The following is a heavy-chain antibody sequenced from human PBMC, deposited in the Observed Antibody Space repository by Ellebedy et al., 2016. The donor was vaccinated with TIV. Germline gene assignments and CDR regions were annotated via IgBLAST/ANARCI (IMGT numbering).Heavy chain of an antibody. CDR1: GFSVSNND. V-gene: IGHV3-53*01. CDR3: ARDHSIRVATPEYYAFDV. D-gene: IGHD3-22*01. Sequence: GESLKISCTVSGFSVSNNDMNWVRQTPGQGLEWVSSISSGGRTHYADSVKGRFTISSDRSENTLYLQMNSLRAEDRAVYYCARDHSIRVATPEYYAFDVWGQGTVVTVSS. CDR2: ISSGGRT. J-gene: IGHJ3*01.